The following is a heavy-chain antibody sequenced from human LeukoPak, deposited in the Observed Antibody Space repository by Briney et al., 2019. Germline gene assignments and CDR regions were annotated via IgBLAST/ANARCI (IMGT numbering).Heavy chain of an antibody. CDR2: ISSSSSYT. CDR3: ARDAFDILTGYHRFDP. CDR1: GFTFSSYS. J-gene: IGHJ5*02. D-gene: IGHD3-9*01. V-gene: IGHV3-21*01. Sequence: GGSLRLSCAASGFTFSSYSMNWVRQAPGKGLEWVSCISSSSSYTYYADSVKGRFTISRDNAKNSLYLQMNSLRAEDTAVYYCARDAFDILTGYHRFDPWGQGTLVTVSS.